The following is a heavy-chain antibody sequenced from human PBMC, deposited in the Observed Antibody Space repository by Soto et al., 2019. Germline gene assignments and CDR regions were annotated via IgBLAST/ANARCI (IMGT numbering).Heavy chain of an antibody. V-gene: IGHV4-34*01. J-gene: IGHJ6*02. D-gene: IGHD5-18*01. CDR2: INHSGST. Sequence: QVQLQQWGAGLLKPSETLSLTCAVYGGSFSGYYWSWIRQPPGKGLECIGEINHSGSTNYNPSLKSRVTISVDTSKNQFSLKLSSVTAADTAVYYCARGRLRGYSYGNYYGMDVWGQGTTVTVSS. CDR3: ARGRLRGYSYGNYYGMDV. CDR1: GGSFSGYY.